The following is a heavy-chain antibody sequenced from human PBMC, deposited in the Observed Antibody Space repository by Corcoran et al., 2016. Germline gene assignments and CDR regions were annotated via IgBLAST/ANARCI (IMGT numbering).Heavy chain of an antibody. CDR1: GFTFSDYY. CDR3: AARGVDFWSGYEGQTLDY. J-gene: IGHJ4*02. Sequence: QVQLVESGGGLVKPGGSLRLSCAASGFTFSDYYMRWIRQAPGKGLEWVSYISSSGSTIYYADSVKGRFTIPRDNAKNSLYLQMNSLRAEDTAVYYCAARGVDFWSGYEGQTLDYWGQGTLLTVSS. D-gene: IGHD3-3*01. V-gene: IGHV3-11*01. CDR2: ISSSGSTI.